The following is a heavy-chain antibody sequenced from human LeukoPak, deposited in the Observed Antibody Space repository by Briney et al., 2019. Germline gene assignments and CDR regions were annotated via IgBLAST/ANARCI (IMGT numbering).Heavy chain of an antibody. CDR2: IYHSGST. Sequence: SETLSLTCTVSGYSISSGYYWGWIRQPPGRGLEWIGSIYHSGSTYYNPSLKSRVTISVDTSKNQFSLQLSSVTAADTAVYYCASRLPDYWGQGTLVTVSS. CDR1: GYSISSGYY. V-gene: IGHV4-38-2*02. J-gene: IGHJ4*02. CDR3: ASRLPDY.